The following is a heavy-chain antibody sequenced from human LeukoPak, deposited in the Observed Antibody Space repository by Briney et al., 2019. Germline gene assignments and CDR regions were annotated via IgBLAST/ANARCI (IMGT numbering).Heavy chain of an antibody. D-gene: IGHD4-17*01. J-gene: IGHJ4*02. CDR1: GFTFSSYA. Sequence: PGGSLRLSCAASGFTFSSYAMHWVRQAPGKGLEWVAVISYDGSNKYYADSVKGRFTISRDNSKNTLYLQMNSLRAEDTAVYYCARDMRLRGFAYWGQGTLVTVSS. CDR3: ARDMRLRGFAY. V-gene: IGHV3-30-3*01. CDR2: ISYDGSNK.